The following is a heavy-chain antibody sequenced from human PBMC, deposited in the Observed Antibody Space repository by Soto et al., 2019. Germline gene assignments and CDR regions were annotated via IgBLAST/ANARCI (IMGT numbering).Heavy chain of an antibody. J-gene: IGHJ6*03. CDR1: GFTFSSYW. Sequence: PGGSLRLSCAASGFTFSSYWMSWVRQAPGKGLEWVANIKQDGSEKYYVDSVKGRFTISRDNAKNSLYLRMNSLRAEDTAVYYCARAPARLFYYYYYMDVWGKGTTVTVSS. CDR3: ARAPARLFYYYYYMDV. D-gene: IGHD3-22*01. CDR2: IKQDGSEK. V-gene: IGHV3-7*01.